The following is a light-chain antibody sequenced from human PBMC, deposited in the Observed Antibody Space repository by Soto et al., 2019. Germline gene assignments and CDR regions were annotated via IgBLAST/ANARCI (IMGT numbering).Light chain of an antibody. CDR1: QSVSSD. J-gene: IGKJ3*01. Sequence: EIVMTQSPATLSVSPGERATLSCRASQSVSSDLAWYQHKPGQAPRLLIYGASTRATGIPARFSGRGSGTDFTLTISRLEPEDFAVYYCQQYGSSPGSVTFGPGTKVDI. CDR3: QQYGSSPGSVT. V-gene: IGKV3-15*01. CDR2: GAS.